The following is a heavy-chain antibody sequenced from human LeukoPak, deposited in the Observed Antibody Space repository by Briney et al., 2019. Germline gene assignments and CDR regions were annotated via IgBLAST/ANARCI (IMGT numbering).Heavy chain of an antibody. D-gene: IGHD3-22*01. V-gene: IGHV1-18*01. Sequence: ASVKVSCKASGGTFSSYAISWVRQAPGQGLEWMGWISAYNGNTNYAQKLQGRVTMTTDTSTSTAYMELRSLRSDDTAVYYCARECNSYYYDSSGYYSDAFDIWGQGTMVTVSS. CDR3: ARECNSYYYDSSGYYSDAFDI. J-gene: IGHJ3*02. CDR1: GGTFSSYA. CDR2: ISAYNGNT.